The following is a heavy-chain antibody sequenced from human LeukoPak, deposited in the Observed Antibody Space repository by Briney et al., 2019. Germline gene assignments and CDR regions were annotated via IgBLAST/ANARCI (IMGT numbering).Heavy chain of an antibody. V-gene: IGHV3-30*18. CDR3: AKSGGRLLWFGELLD. J-gene: IGHJ4*02. CDR2: ISYDGSNK. D-gene: IGHD3-10*01. Sequence: GGSLRLSCAASGFTFSSYGMHWVRQAPGKGLEWVAAISYDGSNKYYADSVKGRFTISRDNSKNTLYLQMNSLRAEDTAVYYCAKSGGRLLWFGELLDWGQGTLVTVSS. CDR1: GFTFSSYG.